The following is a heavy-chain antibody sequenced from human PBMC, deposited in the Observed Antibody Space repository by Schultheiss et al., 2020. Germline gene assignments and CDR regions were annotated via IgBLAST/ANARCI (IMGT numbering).Heavy chain of an antibody. J-gene: IGHJ4*02. V-gene: IGHV3-74*01. Sequence: WGSLRLSCAASGFTFSNAWMSWVRQAPGKGLEWVGRINSDGSSTSYADSVKGRFTISRDNAKNTLYLQMNSLRAEDTAVYYCARAGSSSSAFDYWGQGTLVTVSS. CDR2: INSDGSST. CDR3: ARAGSSSSAFDY. D-gene: IGHD6-13*01. CDR1: GFTFSNAW.